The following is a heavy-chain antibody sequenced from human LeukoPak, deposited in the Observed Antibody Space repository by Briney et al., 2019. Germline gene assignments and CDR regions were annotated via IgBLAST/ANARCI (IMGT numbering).Heavy chain of an antibody. Sequence: GGSLRLSRATSGFTFNNYWMSWVRQAPGRGLEWVANINQDGSKKDYVDSVKGRFTLSRDNAKNSLYLHINSLRAEDSGVYYCARDRVAVAGAGYYFDYWGPGTLVTVSS. J-gene: IGHJ4*02. CDR2: INQDGSKK. D-gene: IGHD6-19*01. V-gene: IGHV3-7*03. CDR1: GFTFNNYW. CDR3: ARDRVAVAGAGYYFDY.